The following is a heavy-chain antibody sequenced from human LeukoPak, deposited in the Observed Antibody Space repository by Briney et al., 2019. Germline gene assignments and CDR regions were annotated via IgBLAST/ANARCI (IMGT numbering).Heavy chain of an antibody. J-gene: IGHJ4*02. CDR3: ARVQFTDY. D-gene: IGHD6-19*01. V-gene: IGHV1-2*02. CDR1: GYTFTGYY. Sequence: ASVKVSCKASGYTFTGYYMHWVRQAPGQGREWMGLINPNSGGAYYAQKFQGRVTMTRDSSISTAYMELSRLRSDDTAVYYCARVQFTDYWGQGTLVTVSS. CDR2: INPNSGGA.